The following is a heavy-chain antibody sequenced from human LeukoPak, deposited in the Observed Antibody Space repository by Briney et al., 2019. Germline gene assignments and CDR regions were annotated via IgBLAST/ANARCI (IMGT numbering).Heavy chain of an antibody. J-gene: IGHJ3*02. CDR3: ARDRRRDLLHAFDI. CDR1: GGSISSYY. V-gene: IGHV4-59*01. CDR2: IYYSGST. Sequence: SETLSLTCSVSGGSISSYYWSWIRQPPGKGLEWIGYIYYSGSTNYNPSLKSRVTISVDASKNQFSLKLSSVTAADTAVYYCARDRRRDLLHAFDIWGQGTMVTVSS. D-gene: IGHD1-26*01.